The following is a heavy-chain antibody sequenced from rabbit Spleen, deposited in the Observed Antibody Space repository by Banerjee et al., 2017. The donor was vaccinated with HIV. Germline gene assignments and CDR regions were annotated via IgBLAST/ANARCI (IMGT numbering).Heavy chain of an antibody. CDR1: GLTISSRDY. CDR3: ARDRSSAWGAPFGLNCYFNL. D-gene: IGHD4-1*01. J-gene: IGHJ4*01. CDR2: IGSGATGNT. Sequence: QEQLEESGGGLVQPEGSLTLTCTASGLTISSRDYMCWVRQAPGKGLEWIGCIGSGATGNTGCGGWAKGRFTISKPSSTTMTLQMTSLPAADTATYFCARDRSSAWGAPFGLNCYFNLWGPGTLVTVS. V-gene: IGHV1S45*01.